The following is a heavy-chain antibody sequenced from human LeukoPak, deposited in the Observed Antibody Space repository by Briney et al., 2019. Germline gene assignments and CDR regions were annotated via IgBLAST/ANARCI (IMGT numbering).Heavy chain of an antibody. CDR1: GYTFTSYG. D-gene: IGHD2-15*01. CDR2: ISAYNGNT. V-gene: IGHV1-18*01. Sequence: ASVTVSCKASGYTFTSYGISWVRQAPGQGLEGMGWISAYNGNTNYAQKLQGRVTMTTDTSTSTAYMELRSLRSDDTAVYYCARDGVRYCSGGSCPRYFDYWGQGTLVTVSS. J-gene: IGHJ4*02. CDR3: ARDGVRYCSGGSCPRYFDY.